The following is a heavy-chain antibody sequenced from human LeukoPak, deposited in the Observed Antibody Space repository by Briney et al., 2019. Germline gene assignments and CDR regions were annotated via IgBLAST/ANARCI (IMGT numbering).Heavy chain of an antibody. J-gene: IGHJ4*02. Sequence: GGSLRLSCAASGLTFSSYAMSWVRQAPGKGLEWVSSISSSSSYIYYADSVKGRFTISRDNSKNTLYLQMNSLRAEDTAVYYCARNPFLQDCSGGSCYSAYFDYWGQGTLVTVSS. CDR1: GLTFSSYA. CDR2: ISSSSSYI. V-gene: IGHV3-23*01. D-gene: IGHD2-15*01. CDR3: ARNPFLQDCSGGSCYSAYFDY.